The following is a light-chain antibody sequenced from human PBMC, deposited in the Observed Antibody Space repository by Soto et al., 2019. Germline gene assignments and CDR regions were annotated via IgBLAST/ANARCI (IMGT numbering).Light chain of an antibody. CDR3: QQRSNWPIT. CDR2: DAS. V-gene: IGKV3-11*01. Sequence: ELVLTQSPATPSLSQGERATLSHRACQSVSSYLAGYQQKPVQAPRLLIYDASYRATRIPARFRCSGSGIDFTLTFSSLEPEDFAVYYCQQRSNWPITFGHGGRLEIK. CDR1: QSVSSY. J-gene: IGKJ5*01.